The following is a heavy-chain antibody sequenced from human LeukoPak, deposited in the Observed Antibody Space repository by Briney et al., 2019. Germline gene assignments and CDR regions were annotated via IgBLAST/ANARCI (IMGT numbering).Heavy chain of an antibody. CDR3: ARGSRGGSGSYYRDYYYGMDV. Sequence: PSETLSLTCTVSGGTISTYYWTWIRQPAGKGLEWIGRILNGGSTNYNPSLKSRLTMSVDTSKNQFSLKLNSVTAADTAVYYCARGSRGGSGSYYRDYYYGMDVWGQGTTVTVSS. V-gene: IGHV4-4*07. D-gene: IGHD3-10*01. CDR1: GGTISTYY. J-gene: IGHJ6*02. CDR2: ILNGGST.